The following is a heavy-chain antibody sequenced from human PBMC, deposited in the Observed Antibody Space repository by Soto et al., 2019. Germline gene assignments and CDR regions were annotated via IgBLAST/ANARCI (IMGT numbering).Heavy chain of an antibody. Sequence: QLQLQESGSGLVKPSQTLSLTCAVSGGSISSGGYSWSWIRQPPGKGLEWIGYIYHSGSTYYNPSLKSRVTISVDRSKNQFSLKLSSVTAADTAVYYCARRDSSGYNDAFDIWGQGTMVTVSS. V-gene: IGHV4-30-2*01. D-gene: IGHD3-22*01. J-gene: IGHJ3*02. CDR1: GGSISSGGYS. CDR2: IYHSGST. CDR3: ARRDSSGYNDAFDI.